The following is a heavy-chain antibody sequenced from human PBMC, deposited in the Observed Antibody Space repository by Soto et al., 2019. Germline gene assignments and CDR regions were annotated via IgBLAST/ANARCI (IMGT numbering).Heavy chain of an antibody. CDR3: AKSHYYDSSGYLFDY. CDR2: ISGSGGST. V-gene: IGHV3-23*01. J-gene: IGHJ4*02. Sequence: PGGSLRLSCAASGFTFSSYAMSWVRQAQGKGLEWVSAISGSGGSTYYADSVKGRFTISRDNSKNTLYLQMNSLRAEDTAVYYCAKSHYYDSSGYLFDYWGQGTLVTVSS. D-gene: IGHD3-22*01. CDR1: GFTFSSYA.